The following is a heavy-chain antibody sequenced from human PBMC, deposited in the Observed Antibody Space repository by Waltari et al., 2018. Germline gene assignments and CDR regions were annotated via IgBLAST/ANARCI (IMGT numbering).Heavy chain of an antibody. J-gene: IGHJ6*02. D-gene: IGHD3-22*01. CDR3: ARDRAYYDNSGYYFYYFGMDV. CDR2: IDSDGSNT. V-gene: IGHV3-74*01. CDR1: GFTTGNYW. Sequence: EVQLVESGGTLVQPGGALRLSCVASGFTTGNYWMHWVRRAPGKGLIWVARIDSDGSNTGYAVSAEGRFTISRDNAKNTLYLEMSSLRAEDTAVYYCARDRAYYDNSGYYFYYFGMDVWGRGTTVTVSS.